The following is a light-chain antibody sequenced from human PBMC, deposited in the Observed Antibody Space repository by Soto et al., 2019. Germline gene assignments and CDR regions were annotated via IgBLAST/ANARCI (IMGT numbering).Light chain of an antibody. CDR2: DNN. Sequence: QSVLTQPPSVSAAPGQKVTISCSGSSSNIGNNFVSWYQHLPGTVPKLLIYDNNKRPSGIPDRFSGSKSGTSATLGITGLQTGDEADYYCGTWDSNLSAGLWVFGGGTQLTVL. V-gene: IGLV1-51*01. CDR3: GTWDSNLSAGLWV. J-gene: IGLJ3*02. CDR1: SSNIGNNF.